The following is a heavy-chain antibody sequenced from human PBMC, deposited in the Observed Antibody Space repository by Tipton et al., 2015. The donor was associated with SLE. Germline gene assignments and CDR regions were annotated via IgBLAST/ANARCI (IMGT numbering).Heavy chain of an antibody. Sequence: TLSLTCAVYGGSFNAHFWSWIRQPPGRGLEWIGEIKPGGFTHYNPSLKSRVTVSADTSENQFSLKLRSVTAADTAVYYCATYGSTSPDYWGQGTLVTVSS. CDR1: GGSFNAHF. J-gene: IGHJ4*02. D-gene: IGHD3-10*01. CDR3: ATYGSTSPDY. V-gene: IGHV4-34*01. CDR2: IKPGGFT.